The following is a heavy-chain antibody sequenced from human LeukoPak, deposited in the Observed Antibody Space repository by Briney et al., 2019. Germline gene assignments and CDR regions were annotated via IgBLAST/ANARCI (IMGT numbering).Heavy chain of an antibody. CDR3: AKGGIAAAAIYGVDV. CDR2: ISWNSGSI. CDR1: GFTFDDYA. V-gene: IGHV3-9*01. Sequence: GGSLRLSCAASGFTFDDYAMHWVRQAPGKGLEWVSGISWNSGSIGYADSVKGRFTISRDNAKSSLYLQMNSLRVEDTALYYCAKGGIAAAAIYGVDVWGQGTTVTVSS. J-gene: IGHJ6*02. D-gene: IGHD6-13*01.